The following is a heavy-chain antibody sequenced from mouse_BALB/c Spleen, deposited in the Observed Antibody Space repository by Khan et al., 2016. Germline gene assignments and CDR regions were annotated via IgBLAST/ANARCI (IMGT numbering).Heavy chain of an antibody. D-gene: IGHD2-4*01. J-gene: IGHJ4*01. CDR1: GFTFSSYG. CDR3: ARADYDYAMDY. V-gene: IGHV5-6-3*01. CDR2: INSNGGST. Sequence: VELVESGGGLVQPGGSLKLSCAASGFTFSSYGMSWVRQTPDKRLELVATINSNGGSTYYPDSVKGRFTISRDNAKNTPYLQMRSLKSEDTAMYYCARADYDYAMDYWGQGTSVTVSS.